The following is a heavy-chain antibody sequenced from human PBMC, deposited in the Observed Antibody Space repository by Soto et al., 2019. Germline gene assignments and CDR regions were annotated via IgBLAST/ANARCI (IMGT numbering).Heavy chain of an antibody. CDR1: GYTFTSYD. V-gene: IGHV1-8*01. J-gene: IGHJ4*02. D-gene: IGHD6-19*01. CDR2: MNPNSGNT. CDR3: ARGRGHSSGWYGDY. Sequence: QVQLVQSGAEVKKPGASVKVSCKASGYTFTSYDINWVRQATGQGLEWMGWMNPNSGNTGYAQKFQGRVTMTRNTSIRTSYMELCSLRSEDTAVYYCARGRGHSSGWYGDYWGQGTLVTVSS.